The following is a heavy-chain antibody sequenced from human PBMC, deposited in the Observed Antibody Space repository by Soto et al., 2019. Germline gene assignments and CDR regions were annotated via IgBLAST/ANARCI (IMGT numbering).Heavy chain of an antibody. Sequence: GGSLRLSCEASGFTISTYWMHWVRQAPGKGLVWVSRMNSDGSRTTYADSVKGRFTISRDNAKNTLYLQMNSLRVEDTAVYYCARANSDSYFDYWGQGTLVTVSS. CDR2: MNSDGSRT. CDR1: GFTISTYW. D-gene: IGHD4-4*01. V-gene: IGHV3-74*01. J-gene: IGHJ4*02. CDR3: ARANSDSYFDY.